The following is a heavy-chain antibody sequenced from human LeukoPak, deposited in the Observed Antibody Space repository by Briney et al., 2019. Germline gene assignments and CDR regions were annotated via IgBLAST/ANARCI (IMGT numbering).Heavy chain of an antibody. J-gene: IGHJ6*02. CDR1: GDSVSSTSAA. CDR2: TYYTSKSKWDV. CDR3: AKGRRFYYGMDV. D-gene: IGHD3-16*01. Sequence: SRTLSLTCAISGDSVSSTSAAWNWIRQSPSRDLEWLGRTYYTSKSKWDVDYAVSMKSRITVNPDTSKNQFSLQLNSVTPEDTAVYYCAKGRRFYYGMDVWGQGTTVTVSS. V-gene: IGHV6-1*01.